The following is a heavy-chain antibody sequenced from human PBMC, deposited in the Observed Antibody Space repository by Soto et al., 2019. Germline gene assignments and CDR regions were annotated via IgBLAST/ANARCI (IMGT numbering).Heavy chain of an antibody. D-gene: IGHD3-22*01. CDR3: AKEDSYYDSSGYYLEYFHH. V-gene: IGHV3-23*01. J-gene: IGHJ1*01. CDR2: ISGSGGST. Sequence: PGGSLRLSCAASGFTFSSYAMTWVRQAPGKGLEWVSIISGSGGSTYYADSVKGRFTISRDNSKNTLYLQMNSLRADDTAVYYCAKEDSYYDSSGYYLEYFHHWGQGT. CDR1: GFTFSSYA.